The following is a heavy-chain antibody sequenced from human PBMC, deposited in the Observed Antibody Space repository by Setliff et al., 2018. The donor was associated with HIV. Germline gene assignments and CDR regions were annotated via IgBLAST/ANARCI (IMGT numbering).Heavy chain of an antibody. CDR1: GGSFSGYY. J-gene: IGHJ6*01. CDR3: VLRGSLVYSLDF. Sequence: SGTLSLTCAVYGGSFSGYYWSWIRQPPGKGLEWIGEISPGGIANYNPSLNSRVTVSIGAALNHFSLNLRSVTAADTAVYYCVLRGSLVYSLDFWGQGTTVTVSS. CDR2: ISPGGIA. D-gene: IGHD3-10*01. V-gene: IGHV4-34*01.